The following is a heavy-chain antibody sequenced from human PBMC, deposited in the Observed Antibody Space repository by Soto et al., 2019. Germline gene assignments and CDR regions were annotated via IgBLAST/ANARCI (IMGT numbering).Heavy chain of an antibody. Sequence: SETLSLTCSVSGGSISNHYWTWIRQPAGKGMEWIGQPAGKGLEWIGRIYSSGSTNYNPFFQSRVTISLDMSKNQFSLKLRSVTAADTAVYYCARSPYNYDSTYYFDYWGQGTLGTVSS. D-gene: IGHD3-22*01. CDR1: GGSISNHY. J-gene: IGHJ4*02. V-gene: IGHV4-4*07. CDR2: IYSSGST. CDR3: ARSPYNYDSTYYFDY.